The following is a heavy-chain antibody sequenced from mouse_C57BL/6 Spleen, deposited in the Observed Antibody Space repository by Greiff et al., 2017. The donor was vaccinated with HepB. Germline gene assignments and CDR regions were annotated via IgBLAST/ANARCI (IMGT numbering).Heavy chain of an antibody. J-gene: IGHJ3*01. Sequence: LQESGPGLVKPSQSLSLTCSVTGYSITSGYYWNWIRQFPGNKLEWMGYISYDGSNNYNPSLKNRISITRDTSKNQFFLKLNSVTTEDTATYYCARDYYGSSPFAYWGQGTLVTVSA. CDR1: GYSITSGYY. D-gene: IGHD1-1*01. V-gene: IGHV3-6*01. CDR2: ISYDGSN. CDR3: ARDYYGSSPFAY.